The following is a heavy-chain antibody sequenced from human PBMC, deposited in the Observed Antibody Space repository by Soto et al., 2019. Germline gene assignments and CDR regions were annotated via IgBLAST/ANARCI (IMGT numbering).Heavy chain of an antibody. CDR2: IWYDGSNK. V-gene: IGHV3-33*01. D-gene: IGHD3-10*01. CDR3: AAGEPLNY. Sequence: QMQLVESGGGVVQPGRSLRLSCAASGFTFSNYGMHWVRQAPGKGLEWVAIIWYDGSNKYYADSVKGRFTISRDNSKNTVYLQMKSLRAEDTAMYYCAAGEPLNYRGQGTLVTVSS. J-gene: IGHJ4*02. CDR1: GFTFSNYG.